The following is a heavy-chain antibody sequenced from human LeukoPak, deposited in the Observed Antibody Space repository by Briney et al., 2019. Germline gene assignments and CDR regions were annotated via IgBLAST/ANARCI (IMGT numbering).Heavy chain of an antibody. J-gene: IGHJ5*02. D-gene: IGHD2-2*01. Sequence: PSETLSLTCTVSGGSISSSSYYWGWIRQPPGKGLEWIGSIYYSGSTYYNPSLKSRVTISVDTSKNQFSLKLSSVTAADTAVYYCARRASIVVVPAASTEWFDPWGQGTLVTVSS. CDR1: GGSISSSSYY. V-gene: IGHV4-39*01. CDR3: ARRASIVVVPAASTEWFDP. CDR2: IYYSGST.